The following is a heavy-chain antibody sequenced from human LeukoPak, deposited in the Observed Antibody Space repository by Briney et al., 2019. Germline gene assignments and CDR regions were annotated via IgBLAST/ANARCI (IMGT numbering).Heavy chain of an antibody. CDR1: GFTFSSYS. CDR3: ATGHYYDSSGYYPLPDAFDI. V-gene: IGHV3-74*01. Sequence: GGSLRLSCAASGFTFSSYSMNWVRQAPGKGLVWVSRMNSDGSSTNYADSVKGRFTISRDNAKNILYLQMNSLRAEDTAVYHCATGHYYDSSGYYPLPDAFDIWGQGTVVTVSS. J-gene: IGHJ3*02. D-gene: IGHD3-22*01. CDR2: MNSDGSST.